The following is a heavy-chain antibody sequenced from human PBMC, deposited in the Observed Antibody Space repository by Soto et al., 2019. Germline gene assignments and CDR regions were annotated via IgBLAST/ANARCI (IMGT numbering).Heavy chain of an antibody. Sequence: SETLSLTCTVSGGSISGSYWSWVRQPAGKGLEGIGRIYGSGNTNYNPSLKSRVAMSVDTSNNRFSLKLRSLTAADTAVYYGGRDPPGPTTEGATLYFDLWGRGTLVTVSS. CDR1: GGSISGSY. CDR2: IYGSGNT. CDR3: GRDPPGPTTEGATLYFDL. D-gene: IGHD1-1*01. V-gene: IGHV4-4*07. J-gene: IGHJ2*01.